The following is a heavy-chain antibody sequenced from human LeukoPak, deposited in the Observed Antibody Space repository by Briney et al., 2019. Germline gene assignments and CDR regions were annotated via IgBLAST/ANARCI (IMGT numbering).Heavy chain of an antibody. D-gene: IGHD6-19*01. CDR2: IYGGSST. CDR1: GFTVSSNY. CDR3: ARDGSGSAFDAFDI. J-gene: IGHJ3*02. Sequence: GGSLRLSCAASGFTVSSNYMSWVRQAPGKGLEWVSVIYGGSSTHYADSVKGRFTISRDNSRNTLSLQMNSLRAEDTAVYYCARDGSGSAFDAFDIWGQGTMVTVSS. V-gene: IGHV3-66*01.